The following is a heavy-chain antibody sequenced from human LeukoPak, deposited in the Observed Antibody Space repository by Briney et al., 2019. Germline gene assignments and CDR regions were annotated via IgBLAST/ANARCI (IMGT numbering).Heavy chain of an antibody. D-gene: IGHD2-15*01. V-gene: IGHV3-15*01. CDR2: IKSKTDGGTT. J-gene: IGHJ4*02. CDR3: TTGVVAGRIY. Sequence: GGSLRLSCVVSGFTFSSYGMHWVRQAPGKGLEWVGRIKSKTDGGTTDYAAPVKGRFTISRDDSKNTLYLQMNSLKTEDTAVYYCTTGVVAGRIYWGQGTLVTVSS. CDR1: GFTFSSYG.